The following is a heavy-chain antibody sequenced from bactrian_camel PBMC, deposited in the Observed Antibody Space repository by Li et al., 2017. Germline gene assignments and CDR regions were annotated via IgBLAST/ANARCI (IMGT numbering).Heavy chain of an antibody. CDR2: MGPRGGNA. V-gene: IGHV3S1*01. D-gene: IGHD7*01. Sequence: HVQLVESGGGSVQAGGSLRLSCAASSTTFNTYCMGWIRQVPGKDREGVAVMGPRGGNANYAASVKGRFSISQDSASNALYLQMDNLKPEDTAMYYCVAQRWHGGACISLGPSTFSEWGQGTQVTVS. J-gene: IGHJ4*01. CDR1: STTFNTYC. CDR3: VAQRWHGGACISLGPSTFSE.